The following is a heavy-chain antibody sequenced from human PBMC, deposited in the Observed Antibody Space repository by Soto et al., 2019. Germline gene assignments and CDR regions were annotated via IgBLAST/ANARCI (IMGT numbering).Heavy chain of an antibody. CDR2: MNPNSGNT. CDR1: GYTFTSYD. D-gene: IGHD4-17*01. V-gene: IGHV1-8*01. CDR3: ARTLYGDNVDY. Sequence: QVQLVQSGAEVKKPGASVKVSCKASGYTFTSYDINWVRQATGQGLEWMGWMNPNSGNTGYAQKFQGSVTMTRTTSIRTAYMALSRLRSEDTAVYYCARTLYGDNVDYWGQGTLVTVSS. J-gene: IGHJ4*02.